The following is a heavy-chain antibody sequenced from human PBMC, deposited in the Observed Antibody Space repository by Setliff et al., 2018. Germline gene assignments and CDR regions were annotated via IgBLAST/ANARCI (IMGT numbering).Heavy chain of an antibody. CDR3: AGTPALGTSWLSPFDY. Sequence: TLSLTCTVSGGSISPYFWSWIRQPAGKGLEWIGLIQSTGNTNYNPSLQSRVTISIDTSKNQFSLKMSSVTAADTAMYYCAGTPALGTSWLSPFDYWGQGTLVTVSS. D-gene: IGHD5-12*01. CDR2: IQSTGNT. CDR1: GGSISPYF. J-gene: IGHJ4*02. V-gene: IGHV4-4*07.